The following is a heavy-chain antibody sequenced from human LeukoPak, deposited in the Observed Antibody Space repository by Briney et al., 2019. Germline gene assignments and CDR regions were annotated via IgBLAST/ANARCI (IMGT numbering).Heavy chain of an antibody. Sequence: GGSLRLSCAASGFTFSSYSMNWVRQAPGKGLEWVSTISGSGDYTFYADSVKGRFTISRDNSKNTVYLQMNSLRADDTAVYYCAKRGIAAAASFDYWGQGTLVTVSS. J-gene: IGHJ4*02. CDR1: GFTFSSYS. D-gene: IGHD6-13*01. CDR3: AKRGIAAAASFDY. CDR2: ISGSGDYT. V-gene: IGHV3-23*01.